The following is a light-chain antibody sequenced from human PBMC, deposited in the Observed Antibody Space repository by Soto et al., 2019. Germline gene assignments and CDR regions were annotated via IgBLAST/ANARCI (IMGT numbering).Light chain of an antibody. CDR2: DAS. CDR1: QSISSY. Sequence: EIVLTQSPATLSLSPGERATLSCRASQSISSYLAWYQQKPGQAPRLLFYDASNRAAGIPSRFSGSGSGTDFTLTISSLEPEDFAVYYCQQRSTWLWTFGQGTKLEIK. CDR3: QQRSTWLWT. J-gene: IGKJ1*01. V-gene: IGKV3-11*01.